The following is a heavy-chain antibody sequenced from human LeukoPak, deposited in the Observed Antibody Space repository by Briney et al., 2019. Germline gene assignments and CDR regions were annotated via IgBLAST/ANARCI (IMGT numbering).Heavy chain of an antibody. CDR2: ISGSGGST. Sequence: PGRSLRLSCAASGFTFDDYAMHWVRQAPGEGLEWVSAISGSGGSTYYADSVKGRFTISRDNSKNTLYLQMNSLRAEDTAVYYCAKGGSWYFLIDYWGQGTLVTVSS. CDR3: AKGGSWYFLIDY. J-gene: IGHJ4*02. CDR1: GFTFDDYA. D-gene: IGHD6-13*01. V-gene: IGHV3-23*01.